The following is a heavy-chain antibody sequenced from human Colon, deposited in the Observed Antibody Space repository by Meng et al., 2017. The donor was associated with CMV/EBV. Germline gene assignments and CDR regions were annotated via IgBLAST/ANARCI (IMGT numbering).Heavy chain of an antibody. V-gene: IGHV1-8*01. Sequence: ASVKVSCKASGYTFTSYDINWVRQATGQGLEGMGWMNHNSGNTGYAQKFQGRVTMTRNTSISTAYIELSSLRSEDTAVYYCARGSSLYYYYYYGMDVWGQGTTVTVSS. CDR3: ARGSSLYYYYYYGMDV. D-gene: IGHD2-2*01. CDR1: GYTFTSYD. J-gene: IGHJ6*02. CDR2: MNHNSGNT.